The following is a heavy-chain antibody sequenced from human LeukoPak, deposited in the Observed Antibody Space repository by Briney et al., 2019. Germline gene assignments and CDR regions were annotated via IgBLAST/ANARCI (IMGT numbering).Heavy chain of an antibody. CDR1: GYTFTNYG. CDR2: VSTSNPHT. CDR3: ARDRFLWGLGNWFDL. J-gene: IGHJ5*02. D-gene: IGHD3-3*01. V-gene: IGHV1-18*01. Sequence: ASVKVSCKTSGYTFTNYGISWVRQAPGQGLEWMGSVSTSNPHTNYAPKFRGRVISTIDTSTTTAYLEMRSLTSDDTAVYYCARDRFLWGLGNWFDLWGQGTLVTVTS.